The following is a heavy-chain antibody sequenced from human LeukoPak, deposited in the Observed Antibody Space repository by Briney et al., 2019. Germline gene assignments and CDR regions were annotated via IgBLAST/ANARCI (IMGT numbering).Heavy chain of an antibody. Sequence: GGSLRLSCVASGLTFSSHAMTWVRQTPEKGLEWVSGITGSGGSTYHAESVKGRFTISRDNAKNSLYLQMNSLRAEDTAVYYCAREPFWSGYFSNLHFDYWGRGALVTVSS. CDR1: GLTFSSHA. CDR3: AREPFWSGYFSNLHFDY. D-gene: IGHD3-3*01. J-gene: IGHJ4*02. CDR2: ITGSGGST. V-gene: IGHV3-23*01.